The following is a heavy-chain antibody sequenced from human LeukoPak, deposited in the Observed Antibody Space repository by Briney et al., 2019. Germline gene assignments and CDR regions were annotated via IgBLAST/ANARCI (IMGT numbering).Heavy chain of an antibody. J-gene: IGHJ4*02. CDR1: GGSITNYY. CDR3: ARHEFASPFDS. D-gene: IGHD2-21*01. CDR2: IYQTGNT. V-gene: IGHV4-59*08. Sequence: PSETLSLTCTVSGGSITNYYWSWIRQPPGKGLEWITYIYQTGNTDYNPSLKSRVTISLDTSKNQFSLQLSSVTAADAAAYYCARHEFASPFDSWGQGTLVTVSS.